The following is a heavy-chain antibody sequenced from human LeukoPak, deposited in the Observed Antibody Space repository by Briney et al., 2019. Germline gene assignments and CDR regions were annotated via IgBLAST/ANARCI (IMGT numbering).Heavy chain of an antibody. D-gene: IGHD3-3*01. CDR1: GGSISNYY. CDR3: ARGVYITIFGVVKPDAFDI. Sequence: SETLSLTCTVSGGSISNYYWNWIRQPPGKGLEWIGYIYYSGNTNYNPSLKGRVTISVDTSKNQFSLKLSSVTAADTAVYYCARGVYITIFGVVKPDAFDIWGQGTMVTVSS. V-gene: IGHV4-59*01. CDR2: IYYSGNT. J-gene: IGHJ3*02.